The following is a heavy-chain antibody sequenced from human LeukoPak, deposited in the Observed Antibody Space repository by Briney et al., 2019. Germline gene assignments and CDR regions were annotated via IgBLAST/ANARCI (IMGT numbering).Heavy chain of an antibody. CDR1: GGSISSGSYY. CDR2: IYTSGST. Sequence: SETLSLTCTVSGGSISSGSYYWRWIRQPAGKGLEWIGRIYTSGSTNYNPSLKSRVTISVDTSKNQFSLKLSSVTAADTAVYYCARSKRLRLGELSTPVDVWGKGTTVTISA. D-gene: IGHD3-16*02. CDR3: ARSKRLRLGELSTPVDV. J-gene: IGHJ6*04. V-gene: IGHV4-61*02.